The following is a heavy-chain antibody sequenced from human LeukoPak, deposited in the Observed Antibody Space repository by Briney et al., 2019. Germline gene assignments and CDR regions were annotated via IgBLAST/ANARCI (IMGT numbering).Heavy chain of an antibody. CDR3: ARGLKAGYSSSWYNY. V-gene: IGHV4-34*01. J-gene: IGHJ4*02. D-gene: IGHD6-13*01. Sequence: PSETLSLTCAVYGGSFSGYYWSWIRQPPGKGLERIGEINHSGSTNYNPSLKSRVTISVDTSKNQFSLKLSSVTAADTAVYYCARGLKAGYSSSWYNYWGQGTLVTVSS. CDR2: INHSGST. CDR1: GGSFSGYY.